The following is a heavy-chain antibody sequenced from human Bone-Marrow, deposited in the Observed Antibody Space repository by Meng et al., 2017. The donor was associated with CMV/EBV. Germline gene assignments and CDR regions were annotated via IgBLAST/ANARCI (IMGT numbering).Heavy chain of an antibody. D-gene: IGHD1-26*01. CDR3: ARIQGWELPQGNYFYYGMDV. V-gene: IGHV3-48*04. CDR1: GFTFSSYW. Sequence: GGSLRLSCAASGFTFSSYWMSWVRQAPGKGLEWVSYISSSDSAIYYADSVKGRFTISRDNAKNSLYLQMNSLRVEDTAIYYCARIQGWELPQGNYFYYGMDVWGQGTTVTVSS. CDR2: ISSSDSAI. J-gene: IGHJ6*02.